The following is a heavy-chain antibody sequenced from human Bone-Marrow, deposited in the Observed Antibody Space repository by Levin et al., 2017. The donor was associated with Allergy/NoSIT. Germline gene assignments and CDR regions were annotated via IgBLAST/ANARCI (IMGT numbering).Heavy chain of an antibody. CDR3: ARDRRPLVGIPNFPHF. V-gene: IGHV3-11*01. D-gene: IGHD3-22*01. J-gene: IGHJ4*02. Sequence: GGSLRLSCTASEVNFYNFCMSWMRQAPGKGLEWIAYISSGGTTTYYADSVKGRFSISRDDAKNSVFLQMDRLREEDTAVYYCARDRRPLVGIPNFPHFWGQGALVTVSS. CDR1: EVNFYNFC. CDR2: ISSGGTTT.